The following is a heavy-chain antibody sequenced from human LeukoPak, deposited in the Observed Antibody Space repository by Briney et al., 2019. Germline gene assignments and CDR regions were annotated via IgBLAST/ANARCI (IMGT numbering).Heavy chain of an antibody. CDR1: SGSISRYY. CDR3: ARDSEYYDFWSGYYPFDY. J-gene: IGHJ4*02. D-gene: IGHD3-3*01. V-gene: IGHV4-59*12. CDR2: IYHSGST. Sequence: SETLSLTCTVSSGSISRYYWTWIRQPPGKGLEWIGYIYHSGSTYYNPSLKSRVTISVDTSKNQFSLKLSSVTAADTAVYYCARDSEYYDFWSGYYPFDYWGQGTLVTVSS.